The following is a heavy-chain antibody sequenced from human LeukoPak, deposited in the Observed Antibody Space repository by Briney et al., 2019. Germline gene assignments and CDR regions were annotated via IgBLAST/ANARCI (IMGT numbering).Heavy chain of an antibody. D-gene: IGHD3-10*01. CDR2: IIPIFGTA. CDR3: ARGDYYGSGSYAYAFDI. J-gene: IGHJ3*02. V-gene: IGHV1-69*06. CDR1: GGTFSSYA. Sequence: ASVKVSCEASGGTFSSYAISWVRQAPGQGLEWMGGIIPIFGTANYAQKFQGRVTITADKSTSTAYMELSSLRSEDTAVYYCARGDYYGSGSYAYAFDIWGQGTMVTVSS.